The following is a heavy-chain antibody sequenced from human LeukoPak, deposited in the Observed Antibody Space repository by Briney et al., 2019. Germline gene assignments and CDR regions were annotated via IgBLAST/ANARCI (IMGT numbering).Heavy chain of an antibody. CDR2: TNWDGAST. CDR3: GRVYCSTTSCYDYYDYYMDV. V-gene: IGHV3-20*04. Sequence: PGGSLRLSCAASGFRFDDYGMSWVRHGPGKGLEWVSGTNWDGASTDYADSVKGRFTISRDNVKNFLYLQMNSLRVEDTALYFCGRVYCSTTSCYDYYDYYMDVWGKGTTVTVSS. J-gene: IGHJ6*03. CDR1: GFRFDDYG. D-gene: IGHD2-2*01.